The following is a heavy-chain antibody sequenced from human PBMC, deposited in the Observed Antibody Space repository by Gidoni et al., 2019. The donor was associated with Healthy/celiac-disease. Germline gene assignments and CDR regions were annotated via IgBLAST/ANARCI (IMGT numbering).Heavy chain of an antibody. CDR3: ARRDYGDYLGY. V-gene: IGHV4-39*01. D-gene: IGHD4-17*01. CDR1: GGSISNSNYY. CDR2: IYYSGST. Sequence: QLQLQESGPGLVKPPETLSLTCTVSGGSISNSNYYWGWVRQPPGKGLEWIGSIYYSGSTYYNPSLKSRVTISVDTSKNQFSLKMSSVTAADTAVYYCARRDYGDYLGYWGQGTLVTVSS. J-gene: IGHJ4*02.